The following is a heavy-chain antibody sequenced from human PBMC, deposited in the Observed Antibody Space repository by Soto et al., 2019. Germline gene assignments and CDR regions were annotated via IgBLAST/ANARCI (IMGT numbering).Heavy chain of an antibody. J-gene: IGHJ4*02. CDR1: GAPITNFY. CDR2: IYTRGTT. Sequence: QVQLQESGPGLVKPSETLSLACTVSGAPITNFYRSWIRQSAGKGLEWIGRIYTRGTTDYNPSLKSRVTVSIDMSKNQVSLELTSVTAADTALYFCARGGTYFFDSWGQGTLVTVSS. V-gene: IGHV4-4*07. CDR3: ARGGTYFFDS.